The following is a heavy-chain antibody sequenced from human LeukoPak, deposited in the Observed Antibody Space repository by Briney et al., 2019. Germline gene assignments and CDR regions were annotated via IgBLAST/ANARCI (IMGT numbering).Heavy chain of an antibody. CDR3: TRGQRKYCSRTTCFVFDI. Sequence: GRSLRLSCAASGFTFSSYGMRWVRQAPGKGLEWVAVISYDGSNKYYADSVKGRFTISRDNSKNTLYLQLNSLRAEDTAVYYCTRGQRKYCSRTTCFVFDIWGQGTVVSVSS. J-gene: IGHJ3*02. CDR2: ISYDGSNK. D-gene: IGHD2-2*01. V-gene: IGHV3-30*03. CDR1: GFTFSSYG.